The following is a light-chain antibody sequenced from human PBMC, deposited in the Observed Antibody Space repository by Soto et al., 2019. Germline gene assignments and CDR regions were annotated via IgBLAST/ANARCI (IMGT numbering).Light chain of an antibody. Sequence: DIQRTQSPSTLSGSVGDRITITCRRSQSIRTSLAWYQQKAGKAQKLLIYEASSLDGGVPSRFSGSGSGTDFTLTISRLQTEDFATYYCQQANSFLGITFGQGTRLEIK. CDR1: QSIRTS. J-gene: IGKJ5*01. V-gene: IGKV1-5*03. CDR2: EAS. CDR3: QQANSFLGIT.